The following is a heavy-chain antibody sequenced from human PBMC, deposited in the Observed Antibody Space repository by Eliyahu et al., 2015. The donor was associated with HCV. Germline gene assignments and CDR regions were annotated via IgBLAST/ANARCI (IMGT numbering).Heavy chain of an antibody. J-gene: IGHJ4*02. D-gene: IGHD3-22*01. CDR3: AKDITYDSSGPFDY. Sequence: EVQLVESGGGLVQPGRSLRLSCAASGFTFDDYAMHWVRQAPGKGLEWVSGISWNSGSIGYADSVKGRFTISRDNAKNSLYLQMNSLRAEDTALYYCAKDITYDSSGPFDYWGQGTLVTVSS. V-gene: IGHV3-9*01. CDR1: GFTFDDYA. CDR2: ISWNSGSI.